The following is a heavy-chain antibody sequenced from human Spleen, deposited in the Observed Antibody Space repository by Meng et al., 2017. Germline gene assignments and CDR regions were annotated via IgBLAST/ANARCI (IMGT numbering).Heavy chain of an antibody. V-gene: IGHV3-7*01. J-gene: IGHJ6*02. D-gene: IGHD3-10*01. CDR3: ARGWFHDYYGMDV. CDR2: IKQDEGEK. Sequence: GESLKISCIASGFTFNNYWMSWVRQAPGKGLEWVANIKQDEGEKYYVDSVKGRFTISRDNAKNSLYLQMNSLRPEDTAVYYCARGWFHDYYGMDVWGQGTTVTVPS. CDR1: GFTFNNYW.